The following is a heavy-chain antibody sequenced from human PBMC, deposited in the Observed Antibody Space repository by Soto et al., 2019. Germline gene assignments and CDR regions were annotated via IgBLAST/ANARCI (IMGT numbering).Heavy chain of an antibody. Sequence: QVQLVQSGAEVKKPGSSVKVSCKASGGTFSSYAISWVRQAPGQGLEWMGGIIPIFGTANYAQKFHGRVTITADESTSTAYMELSSLRSEDTAVYYCARKKRDSSGRQPLYYFDYWGQGTLVTVSS. CDR3: ARKKRDSSGRQPLYYFDY. CDR1: GGTFSSYA. D-gene: IGHD6-19*01. V-gene: IGHV1-69*01. J-gene: IGHJ4*02. CDR2: IIPIFGTA.